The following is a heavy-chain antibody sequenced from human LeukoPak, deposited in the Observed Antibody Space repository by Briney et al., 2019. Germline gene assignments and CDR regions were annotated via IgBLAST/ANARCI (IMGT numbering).Heavy chain of an antibody. Sequence: GGSLRLSCAASGFTFSSYWMSWVRQAPGKGLEWVANIKQDGSEKYYVDSVKGRFTISRANAENSLYLQMNSLRAEDTAVSYCARVSQPDAFDIWGQGTMVTVSS. J-gene: IGHJ3*02. V-gene: IGHV3-7*02. CDR1: GFTFSSYW. CDR3: ARVSQPDAFDI. CDR2: IKQDGSEK.